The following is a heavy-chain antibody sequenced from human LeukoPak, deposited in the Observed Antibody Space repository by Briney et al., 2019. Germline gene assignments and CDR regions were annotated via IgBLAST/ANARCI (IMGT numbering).Heavy chain of an antibody. J-gene: IGHJ4*02. CDR2: IRYDGTNK. V-gene: IGHV3-30*02. Sequence: GGSLRLSCAASGFTFSSYGMHWVRQAPGKGLEWVAFIRYDGTNKYLGDSVKGRFTISRDNSKNTLYLQMNSLRADDTAVYYCAKESSSYRFEYWGQGTLVTVSS. CDR3: AKESSSYRFEY. D-gene: IGHD6-6*01. CDR1: GFTFSSYG.